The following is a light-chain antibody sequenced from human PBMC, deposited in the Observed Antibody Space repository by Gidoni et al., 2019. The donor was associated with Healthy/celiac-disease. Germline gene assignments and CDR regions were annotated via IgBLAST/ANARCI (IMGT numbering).Light chain of an antibody. Sequence: SPGQTASITCSGDKLGDKYACWYQQKPGQSPVLVIYQDSKRPSGIPERFSGSNSGNTATLTISGTQAMDEADYYCQAWDSSTYVVFGGGTKLTVL. CDR2: QDS. CDR1: KLGDKY. V-gene: IGLV3-1*01. J-gene: IGLJ2*01. CDR3: QAWDSSTYVV.